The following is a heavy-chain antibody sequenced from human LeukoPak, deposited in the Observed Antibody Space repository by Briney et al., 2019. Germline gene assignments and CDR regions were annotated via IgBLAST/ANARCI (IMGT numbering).Heavy chain of an antibody. CDR1: GFTFSSYN. J-gene: IGHJ4*02. Sequence: GGSLRLSCAASGFTFSSYNMNWARQAPGKGLEWVSSIISSSNYIYYADSVKGRFTISRDNAKNSLYLQMNSLRAEDTTVYYCARGCWDYGSGSYCGIDYWGQGTLVTVSS. D-gene: IGHD3-10*01. CDR3: ARGCWDYGSGSYCGIDY. V-gene: IGHV3-21*03. CDR2: IISSSNYI.